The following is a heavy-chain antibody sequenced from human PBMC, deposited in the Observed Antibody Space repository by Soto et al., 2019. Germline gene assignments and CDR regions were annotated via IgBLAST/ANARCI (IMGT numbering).Heavy chain of an antibody. Sequence: PSETLSLTCAVSGGSISSGGYSWSWIRQPPGKGLEWIGYIYHSGSTYYNPSLKSRVTISVDRSKNQFSLKLSSVTAADTAVYYCARAHFWSGLPFDYWGQGTLVTVSS. CDR3: ARAHFWSGLPFDY. J-gene: IGHJ4*02. V-gene: IGHV4-30-2*01. CDR1: GGSISSGGYS. CDR2: IYHSGST. D-gene: IGHD3-3*01.